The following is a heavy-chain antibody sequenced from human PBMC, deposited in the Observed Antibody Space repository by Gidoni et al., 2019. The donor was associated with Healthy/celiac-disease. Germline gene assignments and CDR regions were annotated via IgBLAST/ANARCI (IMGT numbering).Heavy chain of an antibody. CDR2: IIPILGIA. CDR1: GGTFSSYT. D-gene: IGHD6-13*01. J-gene: IGHJ5*02. Sequence: QVQLVQSGAEVKKPGSSVKVSCKASGGTFSSYTISWVRQAPGQGLEWMGRIIPILGIANYAQKFQGRVTITADKSTSTAYMELSSLRSEDTAVYYCARVPDSSSWSNWFDPWGQGTLVTVSS. CDR3: ARVPDSSSWSNWFDP. V-gene: IGHV1-69*02.